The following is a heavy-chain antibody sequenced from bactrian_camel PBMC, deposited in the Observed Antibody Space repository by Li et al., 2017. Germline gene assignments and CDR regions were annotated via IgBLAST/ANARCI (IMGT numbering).Heavy chain of an antibody. CDR1: RNMKS. CDR3: AARGPYCYTKLSVRDFTY. J-gene: IGHJ6*01. V-gene: IGHV3S63*01. Sequence: HVQLVESGGASVQAGGSLTLSCVASRNMKSMGWFRRAPGKEREGVARIATGSGNTYYADSVEGRFTISQDNAKNTVYLQMNSLKPEDTAMYYCAARGPYCYTKLSVRDFTYWGQGTQVTVS. CDR2: IATGSGNT. D-gene: IGHD2*01.